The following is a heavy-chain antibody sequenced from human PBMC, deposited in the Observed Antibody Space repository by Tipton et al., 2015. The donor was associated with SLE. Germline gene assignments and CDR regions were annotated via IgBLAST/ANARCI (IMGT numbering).Heavy chain of an antibody. CDR2: VYHTGVT. D-gene: IGHD3-10*01. CDR1: GDSIIIGGYY. CDR3: AKNSGSYYFDD. Sequence: LRLSCTVSGDSIIIGGYYWTWIRQHPVKGLEWIGYVYHTGVTYYNPSLKSRVTMSVDTSKNQFSLKLNSVTAADTAVYYCAKNSGSYYFDDWGQGTLVTVSS. V-gene: IGHV4-31*03. J-gene: IGHJ4*02.